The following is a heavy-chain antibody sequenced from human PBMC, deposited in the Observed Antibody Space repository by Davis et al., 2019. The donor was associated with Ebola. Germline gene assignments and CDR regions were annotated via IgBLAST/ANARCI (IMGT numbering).Heavy chain of an antibody. J-gene: IGHJ6*02. V-gene: IGHV4-39*01. Sequence: PSETLSLTCTVSGGSISSSSYYWGWIRQPPGKGLEWIGSIYYSGSTYYNPSLKSRVTISVDTSKNQFSLKLSSVTAADTAVYYCARRHIIGGYYGMDVWGQGTTVTVSS. CDR3: ARRHIIGGYYGMDV. CDR1: GGSISSSSYY. CDR2: IYYSGST. D-gene: IGHD1-14*01.